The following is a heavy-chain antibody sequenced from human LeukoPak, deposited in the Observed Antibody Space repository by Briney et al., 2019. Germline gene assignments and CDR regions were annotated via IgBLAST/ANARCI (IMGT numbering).Heavy chain of an antibody. CDR2: VSGSGGST. CDR3: AKGGGVVVPAAIIYYMDV. D-gene: IGHD2-2*02. V-gene: IGHV3-23*01. Sequence: GGTLRLFCAASGFTFSRCAMSWVRQAPGKGLEWVSDVSGSGGSTYYADSVKGRFTISRDNSKNTLYLQMTSLRAEDTAVYYCAKGGGVVVPAAIIYYMDVWGKGTTVTVSS. J-gene: IGHJ6*03. CDR1: GFTFSRCA.